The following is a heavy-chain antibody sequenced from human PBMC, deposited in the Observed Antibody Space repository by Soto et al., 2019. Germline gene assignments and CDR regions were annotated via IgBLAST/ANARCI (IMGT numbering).Heavy chain of an antibody. Sequence: PGESLKISCKGSGYSFTSYWISWVRQMPGKVLEWMGRIDPSDSYTNYSPSFQGHVTISADKSISTAYLQWSSLKASDTAMYYCARPETGTTRYYYVMDVWGQGTTVTVSS. V-gene: IGHV5-10-1*01. J-gene: IGHJ6*02. CDR2: IDPSDSYT. CDR3: ARPETGTTRYYYVMDV. D-gene: IGHD1-7*01. CDR1: GYSFTSYW.